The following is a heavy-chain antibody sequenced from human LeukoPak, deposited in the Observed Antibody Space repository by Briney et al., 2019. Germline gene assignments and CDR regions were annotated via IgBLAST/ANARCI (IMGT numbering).Heavy chain of an antibody. J-gene: IGHJ3*02. D-gene: IGHD4-17*01. Sequence: ASVKVSCKASGYTFTGYYMHWVRQAPGQGLEWMGWINPNSGGTNYARKFQGRVTMTRDTSISTAYMELSRLRSDDTAVYYCARGGRMTTDAFDIWGQGTMVTVSS. CDR1: GYTFTGYY. CDR2: INPNSGGT. V-gene: IGHV1-2*02. CDR3: ARGGRMTTDAFDI.